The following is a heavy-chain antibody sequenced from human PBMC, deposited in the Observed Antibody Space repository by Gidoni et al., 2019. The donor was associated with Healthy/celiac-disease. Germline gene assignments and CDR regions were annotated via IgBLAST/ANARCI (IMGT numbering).Heavy chain of an antibody. CDR2: ISSSGSTI. J-gene: IGHJ6*02. D-gene: IGHD6-19*01. CDR3: AGGVRSSGWYHLHYYYYGMDV. V-gene: IGHV3-48*03. Sequence: EVQLVESGGGLVQPGGSLRLSCAASGFTFSSYEMNWVRQAPGKGLEWVSYISSSGSTIYYADSVKGRCTISRDNAKNSLYLQMNSLRAEDTAVYYCAGGVRSSGWYHLHYYYYGMDVWGQGTTVTVSS. CDR1: GFTFSSYE.